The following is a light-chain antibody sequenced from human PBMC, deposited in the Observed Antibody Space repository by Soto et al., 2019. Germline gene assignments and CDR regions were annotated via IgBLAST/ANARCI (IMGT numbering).Light chain of an antibody. CDR2: DAT. V-gene: IGKV3-15*01. J-gene: IGKJ2*01. CDR1: RTVDSTY. CDR3: LHYNCWPYT. Sequence: EIVLTQSPGTLSLSPGQRATISCRASRTVDSTYLAWYQQKPGQAPRLLIYDATTRATGVPARFRGSGSGTHFSLTISSLQSEDFALDHCLHYNCWPYTFGQCTKVDIK.